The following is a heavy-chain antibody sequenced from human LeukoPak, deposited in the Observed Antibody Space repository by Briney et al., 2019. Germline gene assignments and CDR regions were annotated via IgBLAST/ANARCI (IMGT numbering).Heavy chain of an antibody. J-gene: IGHJ6*02. D-gene: IGHD2-15*01. CDR2: INHSGST. CDR3: ARKGRARYGMDV. V-gene: IGHV4-34*01. CDR1: GGSFSGYY. Sequence: SETLSLTCAVYGGSFSGYYWSWICQPPGKGLEWIGEINHSGSTNYNPSLKSRVAISVDTSKNQFSLKLSSVTAADTAVYYCARKGRARYGMDVWGQGTTVTVSS.